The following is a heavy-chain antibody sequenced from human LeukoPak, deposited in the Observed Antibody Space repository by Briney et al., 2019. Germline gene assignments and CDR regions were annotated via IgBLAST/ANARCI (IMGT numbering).Heavy chain of an antibody. CDR1: RFTLSNSA. CDR3: AKSVVAGVYGSFDY. V-gene: IGHV3-23*01. CDR2: ITGSGGTT. Sequence: PGGSLRPSSAASRFTLSNSAMSWVRQPPGRGLGWVSAITGSGGTTYYADSVKGRFTISRDNSKNTLYLQMNSLRAEDTAVYYCAKSVVAGVYGSFDYWGQGTLVTVSS. D-gene: IGHD2-15*01. J-gene: IGHJ4*02.